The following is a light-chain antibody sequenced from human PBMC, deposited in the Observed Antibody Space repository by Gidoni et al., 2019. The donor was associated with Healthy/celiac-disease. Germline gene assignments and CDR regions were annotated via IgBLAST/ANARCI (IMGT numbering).Light chain of an antibody. CDR1: SSNIGAGYD. CDR2: GNS. Sequence: QSVLTQPPSVSGPPGRRVTISCTGSSSNIGAGYDVHWYHQLPGTAPKLLIYGNSNRPSGVPDRFSGSKSGTSASLAITGLQAEDEADYYCQSYDSSLSGSKVFGTGTKVTVL. V-gene: IGLV1-40*01. CDR3: QSYDSSLSGSKV. J-gene: IGLJ1*01.